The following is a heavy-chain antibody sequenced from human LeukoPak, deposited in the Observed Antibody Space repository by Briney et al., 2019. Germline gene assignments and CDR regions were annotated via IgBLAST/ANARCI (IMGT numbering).Heavy chain of an antibody. CDR1: GGSISGYY. J-gene: IGHJ4*02. V-gene: IGHV4-59*01. D-gene: IGHD3-10*01. Sequence: SETLSLTCTVSGGSISGYYWSWIRQPPGKGLEWIGYIYYSGSTNYNPSLKSRVTISVDTSKNQFSLKLSSVTAADTAVYYCARVYSGSYSSTLTFDYWGQGTLVTVSS. CDR3: ARVYSGSYSSTLTFDY. CDR2: IYYSGST.